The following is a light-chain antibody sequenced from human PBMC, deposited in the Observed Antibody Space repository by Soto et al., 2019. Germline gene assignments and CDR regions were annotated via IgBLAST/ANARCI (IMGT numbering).Light chain of an antibody. CDR1: NGSIASNY. J-gene: IGLJ2*01. CDR3: QSYDSSNQGVV. Sequence: NFMLTQPHSVSESPGKTVTISCTRSNGSIASNYVQWYQQRPGSAPTTVIYEDNQRPSGVPDRFSGSIDSSSNSASLTISGLKTEDEADYYCQSYDSSNQGVVFGGGTKLTVL. V-gene: IGLV6-57*04. CDR2: EDN.